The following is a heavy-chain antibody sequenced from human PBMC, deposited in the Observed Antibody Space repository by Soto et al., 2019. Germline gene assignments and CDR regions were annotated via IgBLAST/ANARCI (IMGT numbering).Heavy chain of an antibody. J-gene: IGHJ4*02. CDR3: SRDEGVATVY. D-gene: IGHD5-12*01. CDR1: GYTFSSYA. Sequence: ASVKVSCKASGYTFSSYAMHWVRQAPGQRLEWMGWINTGNGDTKYSQKFQGRVIITRDTSASTAYMELSSLTSGDTAIYYCSRDEGVATVYWGQGTLVTVSS. V-gene: IGHV1-3*04. CDR2: INTGNGDT.